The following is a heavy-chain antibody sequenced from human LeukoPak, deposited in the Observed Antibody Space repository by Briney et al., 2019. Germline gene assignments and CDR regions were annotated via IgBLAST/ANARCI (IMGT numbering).Heavy chain of an antibody. Sequence: GGSLRLSCAASGFTFSSYGMHWVRQAPGKGLEWVAVIWYDGSNKYYADSVKGRFTISRDNSENTLYLQMNSLRAEDTAVYYCARGPYSSSWYEGPSAFDIWGQGTMVTVSS. V-gene: IGHV3-33*01. J-gene: IGHJ3*02. CDR2: IWYDGSNK. D-gene: IGHD6-13*01. CDR1: GFTFSSYG. CDR3: ARGPYSSSWYEGPSAFDI.